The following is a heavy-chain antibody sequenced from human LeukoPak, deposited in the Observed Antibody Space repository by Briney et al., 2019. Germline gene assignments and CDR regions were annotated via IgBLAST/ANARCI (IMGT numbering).Heavy chain of an antibody. D-gene: IGHD3-3*01. CDR2: IYTSGST. V-gene: IGHV4-4*07. Sequence: PSETLSLTCTVSGGSISSYYWSWIRQPAGTGLEWIGRIYTSGSTNYNPSLKSRVTMSVDTSKNQCSLKLSSVTAADTAVYYCARGRYYDLWSGYYRDYYYYYYMDVWGKGTTVTVSS. CDR3: ARGRYYDLWSGYYRDYYYYYYMDV. CDR1: GGSISSYY. J-gene: IGHJ6*03.